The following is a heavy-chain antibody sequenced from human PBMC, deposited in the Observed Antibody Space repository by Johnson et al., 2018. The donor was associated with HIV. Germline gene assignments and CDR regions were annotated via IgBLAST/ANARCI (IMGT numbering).Heavy chain of an antibody. J-gene: IGHJ3*01. D-gene: IGHD6-6*01. V-gene: IGHV3-9*01. CDR3: AKDWLRYSSSPNKAFDF. CDR2: ISWNSDTI. Sequence: VQLVESGGGLVQPGGSLRLSCAASGFTFSSYAMSWVRQAPGKGLEWVSAISWNSDTIGYADSVKGRFTISRDNAKNSLYLQMYSLRDEDTALYYCAKDWLRYSSSPNKAFDFWGQGTMVTVSS. CDR1: GFTFSSYA.